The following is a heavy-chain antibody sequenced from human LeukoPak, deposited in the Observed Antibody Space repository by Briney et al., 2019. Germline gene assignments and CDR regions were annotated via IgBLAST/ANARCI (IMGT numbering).Heavy chain of an antibody. CDR2: FDPEDGET. D-gene: IGHD1-1*01. Sequence: ASVKVSCKVSGYTLTELSMHWVRQAPGKGLEWMGGFDPEDGETIYAQKFQGRVAMTEDTSTDTAYMELSSLRSEDTAVYYYATGFGGYNAIDYWGQGTLVTVSS. CDR3: ATGFGGYNAIDY. V-gene: IGHV1-24*01. J-gene: IGHJ4*02. CDR1: GYTLTELS.